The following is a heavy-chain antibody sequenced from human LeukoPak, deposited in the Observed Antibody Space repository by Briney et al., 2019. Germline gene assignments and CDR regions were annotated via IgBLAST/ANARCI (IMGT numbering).Heavy chain of an antibody. Sequence: QSGGSLRLSCAASGFTFSSYGMSWVRQAPGKGLEWVSAISGSGGSTYYADSVKGRFTISRDNSKNTLYLQMNSLRAEDTAVYYCAKVRDGYNLIFDYWGQGTLVTVSS. D-gene: IGHD5-24*01. CDR3: AKVRDGYNLIFDY. CDR2: ISGSGGST. CDR1: GFTFSSYG. V-gene: IGHV3-23*01. J-gene: IGHJ4*02.